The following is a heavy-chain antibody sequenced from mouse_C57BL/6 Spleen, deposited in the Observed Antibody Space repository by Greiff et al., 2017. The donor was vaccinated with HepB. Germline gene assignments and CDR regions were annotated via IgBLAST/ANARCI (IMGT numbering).Heavy chain of an antibody. CDR1: GYTFTSYW. J-gene: IGHJ2*01. D-gene: IGHD1-1*01. V-gene: IGHV1-64*01. CDR3: AGDFSITTVVSYYFDY. CDR2: IHPNSGST. Sequence: QVQLQQPGAELVKPGASVKLSCKASGYTFTSYWMHWVKQRPGQGLEWIGMIHPNSGSTNYNEKFKSKATLTVDKSSITAYMQLSSLTSEDSAVYYCAGDFSITTVVSYYFDYWGQGTTLTVSS.